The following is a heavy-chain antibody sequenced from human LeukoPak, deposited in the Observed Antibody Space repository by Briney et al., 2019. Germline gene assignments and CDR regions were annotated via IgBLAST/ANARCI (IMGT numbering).Heavy chain of an antibody. CDR3: ARASYSYDINGWVPFDD. D-gene: IGHD3-22*01. CDR1: GGSISSGSYY. Sequence: SQTLSLTCTVSGGSISSGSYYWSWIRQPAGTGLEWIGRIYTSGSTNYNPSLKSRVTISGDTSKNQFSLRLSSVTAADTAVYYCARASYSYDINGWVPFDDWGQGTLVTVSS. V-gene: IGHV4-61*02. J-gene: IGHJ4*02. CDR2: IYTSGST.